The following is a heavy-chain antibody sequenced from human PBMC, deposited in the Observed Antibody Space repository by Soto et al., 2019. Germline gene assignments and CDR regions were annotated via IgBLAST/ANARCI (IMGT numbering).Heavy chain of an antibody. V-gene: IGHV1-18*04. J-gene: IGHJ6*02. Sequence: QDQLVQSGAEVKKPGASAKISCEASGYTFTSHGISWVRQAPGQGPEWLGWISTYNSRTHYAQKVQGRVTMTTDTSTSTAYLDLRSLTFDDTAVYYCARARYCASPSCYKHYYYGMDTWGQGTTVTVSS. D-gene: IGHD2-2*02. CDR3: ARARYCASPSCYKHYYYGMDT. CDR2: ISTYNSRT. CDR1: GYTFTSHG.